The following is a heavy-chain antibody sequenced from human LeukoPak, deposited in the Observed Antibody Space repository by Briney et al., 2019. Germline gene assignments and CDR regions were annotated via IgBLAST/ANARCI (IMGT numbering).Heavy chain of an antibody. D-gene: IGHD2/OR15-2a*01. CDR3: ARDTWSLFDY. V-gene: IGHV4-38-2*02. CDR1: GYSIGSGYY. CDR2: IYHSGST. J-gene: IGHJ4*02. Sequence: PSETLSLTRTVSGYSIGSGYYWGWIRQPPGKGLEWIGSIYHSGSTYYNPSLKSRVTMSGDTSKNQFSLQLSSVTAADTAVYYCARDTWSLFDYWGQGTLVTVSS.